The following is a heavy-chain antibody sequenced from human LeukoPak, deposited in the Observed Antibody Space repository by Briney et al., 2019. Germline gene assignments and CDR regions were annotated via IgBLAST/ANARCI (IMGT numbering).Heavy chain of an antibody. CDR2: IYYSGST. V-gene: IGHV4-4*02. Sequence: SETLSLTCAVSGGSISSSNWWSWVRQPPGKGLEWIGSIYYSGSTNYNPSLKSRVTISVDTSKNQFSLKLSSVTAADTAVYYCARDRTSAGDFWSGTYYYYYMDVWGKGTTVTVSS. CDR1: GGSISSSNW. J-gene: IGHJ6*03. D-gene: IGHD3-3*01. CDR3: ARDRTSAGDFWSGTYYYYYMDV.